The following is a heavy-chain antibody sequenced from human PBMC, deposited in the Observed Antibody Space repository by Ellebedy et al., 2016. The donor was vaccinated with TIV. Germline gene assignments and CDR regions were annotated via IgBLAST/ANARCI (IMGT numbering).Heavy chain of an antibody. Sequence: PGGSLRLSCAASGFPFSDHYMDWVCQAPGNGLEWVGRTGNKVNIHVTQYAAAVRGRFTISRDDSGNSVSLDMNSLKSEDTAVYYCVRRNWSAFDLWGQGTMVAVSS. J-gene: IGHJ3*01. V-gene: IGHV3-72*01. CDR1: GFPFSDHY. CDR2: TGNKVNIHVT. D-gene: IGHD1-1*01. CDR3: VRRNWSAFDL.